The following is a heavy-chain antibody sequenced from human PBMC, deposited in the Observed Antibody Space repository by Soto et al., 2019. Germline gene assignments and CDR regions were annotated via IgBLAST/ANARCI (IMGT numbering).Heavy chain of an antibody. CDR1: GFTFSSYA. V-gene: IGHV3-23*01. J-gene: IGHJ4*02. CDR2: ISGNGGTT. Sequence: GSLRLSCAASGFTFSSYAITWVRQAPGKGLEWVSTISGNGGTTYYADSVKGRFTISRDNSKNTLYLQMNSLRAEDTAVYYCAKIRYYYDSSGYDYWGQGTLVTVSS. CDR3: AKIRYYYDSSGYDY. D-gene: IGHD3-22*01.